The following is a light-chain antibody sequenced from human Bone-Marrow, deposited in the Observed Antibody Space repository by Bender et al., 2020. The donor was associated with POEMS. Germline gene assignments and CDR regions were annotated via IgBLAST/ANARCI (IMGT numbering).Light chain of an antibody. Sequence: QSALTQPPSASGSPGQSVSISCSGSSSDIGFYKFVSWYQHHPGKAPKLMIYEATKRPSGVPDRFSASKSGTTASLTVSGLQAEDEADYYCQTWGTGIRVFGGGTKLTVL. CDR3: QTWGTGIRV. CDR1: SSDIGFYKF. V-gene: IGLV2-8*01. J-gene: IGLJ3*02. CDR2: EAT.